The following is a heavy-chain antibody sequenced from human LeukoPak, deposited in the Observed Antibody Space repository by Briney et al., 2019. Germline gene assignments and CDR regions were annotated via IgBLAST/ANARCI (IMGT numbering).Heavy chain of an antibody. Sequence: SETLSLTCAVYGGSFSGYYWSWIRQPPGKGLEWIGEINHSGSTNYNPSLKSRVTISVDTSKNQFSLKLRSVTAADTAVYYCARGQFYGDYGQYYFDKWGQGTLVTVSS. CDR1: GGSFSGYY. CDR3: ARGQFYGDYGQYYFDK. V-gene: IGHV4-34*01. D-gene: IGHD4-17*01. J-gene: IGHJ4*02. CDR2: INHSGST.